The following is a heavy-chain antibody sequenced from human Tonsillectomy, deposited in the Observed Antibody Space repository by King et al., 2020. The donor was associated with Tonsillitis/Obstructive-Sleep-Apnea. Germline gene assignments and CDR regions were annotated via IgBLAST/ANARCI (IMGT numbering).Heavy chain of an antibody. CDR1: GYTFTGYY. CDR3: ARVDGTAFDI. J-gene: IGHJ3*02. D-gene: IGHD2-15*01. V-gene: IGHV1-2*06. CDR2: IIPKSGGT. Sequence: QLVQSGAEVKKPGASVKVSCKASGYTFTGYYMHWVRQAPGQGLEWIGRIIPKSGGTNYAQKFQGRVTMTRDTSISTAYMELSRLRSDDTAMYYCARVDGTAFDIWGQGTMVTVSS.